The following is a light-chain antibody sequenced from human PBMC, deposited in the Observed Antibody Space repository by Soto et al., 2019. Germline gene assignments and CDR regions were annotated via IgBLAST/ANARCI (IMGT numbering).Light chain of an antibody. CDR1: KSDIGVYDF. J-gene: IGLJ3*02. CDR3: AARDDSLSGHWV. V-gene: IGLV2-8*01. Sequence: QSALTQPPSASGSPGQSVTISCTGTKSDIGVYDFVSWYQHHPGKAPRLIIYEVVQRPSGVPDRFAGSKSGTSASLTISGLRSEDEADYYCAARDDSLSGHWVFGGGTKLTVL. CDR2: EVV.